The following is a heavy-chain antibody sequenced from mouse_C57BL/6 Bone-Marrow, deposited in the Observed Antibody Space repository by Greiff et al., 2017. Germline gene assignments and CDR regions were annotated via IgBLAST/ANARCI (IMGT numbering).Heavy chain of an antibody. CDR1: GFSLTSYA. CDR2: IWTGGGT. Sequence: QVQLQQSGPGLVAPSPSLSITCTVSGFSLTSYAISWVRQPPGKGLEWLGVIWTGGGTNYNSALKSRLSISKDNSKSQVFLKMNSLQTDDTARYYCAITVVGAMDYWGQGTSVTVSS. D-gene: IGHD1-1*01. J-gene: IGHJ4*01. CDR3: AITVVGAMDY. V-gene: IGHV2-9-1*01.